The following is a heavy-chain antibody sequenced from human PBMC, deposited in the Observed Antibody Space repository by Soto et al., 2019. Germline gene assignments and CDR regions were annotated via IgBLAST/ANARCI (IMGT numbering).Heavy chain of an antibody. J-gene: IGHJ4*02. Sequence: GGSLRLSCAASGFTFSSYAMHWVRQAPGKGLEWVAVISYDGSNKYYADSVKGRFTISRDNSKNTLYLQMNSLRAEDTAVYYCARDSPTHGYSHVYYFDYWGQGTLVTVSS. CDR2: ISYDGSNK. V-gene: IGHV3-30-3*01. D-gene: IGHD4-4*01. CDR1: GFTFSSYA. CDR3: ARDSPTHGYSHVYYFDY.